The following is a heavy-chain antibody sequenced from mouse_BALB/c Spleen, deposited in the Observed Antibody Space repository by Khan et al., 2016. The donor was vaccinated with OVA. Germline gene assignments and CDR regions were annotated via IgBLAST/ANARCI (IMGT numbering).Heavy chain of an antibody. CDR3: TRHGYDAWFAY. V-gene: IGHV1S135*01. Sequence: VQLKESGPELMKPGASVKISCKASGYSFTSYYIHWVMQSHGKSLEWIGYIDPFCGGTTYNQKFKGKATLTVDKSSSTAYIHLSSLTSEDSAVYYCTRHGYDAWFAYWGQGTLVTVSA. CDR1: GYSFTSYY. CDR2: IDPFCGGT. D-gene: IGHD2-2*01. J-gene: IGHJ3*01.